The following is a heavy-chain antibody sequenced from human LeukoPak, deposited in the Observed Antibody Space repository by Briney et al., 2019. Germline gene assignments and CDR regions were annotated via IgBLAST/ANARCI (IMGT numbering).Heavy chain of an antibody. D-gene: IGHD2-15*01. CDR1: GFTFRSYC. CDR2: IKQDGSEK. CDR3: ARFRGRDGSGGSFYSGHWLDP. V-gene: IGHV3-7*03. J-gene: IGHJ5*02. Sequence: TGGSLRLSCAASGFTFRSYCMNWVRQAPGKGLEWVADIKQDGSEKYYVDSVKGRFTISRDNAKNSLYLQMNSLRAEDTAVYYCARFRGRDGSGGSFYSGHWLDPWGQGALVTVSS.